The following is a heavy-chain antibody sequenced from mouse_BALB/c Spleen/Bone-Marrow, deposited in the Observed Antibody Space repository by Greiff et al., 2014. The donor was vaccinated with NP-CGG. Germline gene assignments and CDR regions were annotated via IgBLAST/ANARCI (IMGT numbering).Heavy chain of an antibody. CDR2: IRNKANGYTT. CDR3: ARDRTTATLYWYFDV. J-gene: IGHJ1*01. Sequence: VQLKEPGGGLVQPGGSLRLSCATSGFTFTDYYMSWVRQPPGKALEWLGFIRNKANGYTTEYSASVKGRFTISRDNSQSILYLQMNTLRAEDSATYYCARDRTTATLYWYFDVWGAGTTVTVSS. CDR1: GFTFTDYY. V-gene: IGHV7-3*02. D-gene: IGHD1-2*01.